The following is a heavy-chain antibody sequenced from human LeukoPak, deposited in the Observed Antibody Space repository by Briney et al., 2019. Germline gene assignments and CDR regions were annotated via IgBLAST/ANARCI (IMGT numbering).Heavy chain of an antibody. CDR1: GFTFDDYA. V-gene: IGHV3-9*01. J-gene: IGHJ4*02. CDR3: VCLGLGGLSLD. Sequence: SGRSLRLSCAASGFTFDDYAMHWVRQAPGKGLEWVSGISWNSGSIGYADSVKGRFTISRDNAKNSLYLQMNSLRVEDTAVYYCVCLGLGGLSLDWGQGTLVTVSS. D-gene: IGHD3-16*01. CDR2: ISWNSGSI.